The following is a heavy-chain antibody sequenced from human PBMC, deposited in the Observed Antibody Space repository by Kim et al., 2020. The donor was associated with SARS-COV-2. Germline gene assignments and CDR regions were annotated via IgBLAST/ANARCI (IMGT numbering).Heavy chain of an antibody. CDR3: ARGVRYYDSSGYPDY. J-gene: IGHJ4*02. CDR2: IYSGGST. Sequence: GGSLRLSCAASGFTVSSNYMSWVRQAPGKGLEWVSVIYSGGSTYYADSVKGRFTISRDNSKNTLYLQMNSLRAEDTAVYYCARGVRYYDSSGYPDYWGQGTLVTVSS. CDR1: GFTVSSNY. V-gene: IGHV3-66*01. D-gene: IGHD3-22*01.